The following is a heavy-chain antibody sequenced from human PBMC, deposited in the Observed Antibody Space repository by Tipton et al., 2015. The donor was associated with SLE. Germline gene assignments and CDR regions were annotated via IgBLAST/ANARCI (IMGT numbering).Heavy chain of an antibody. CDR2: INHSGST. Sequence: TLSLTCAVYVGSFSGYYWSWIRQPPGKGLEWIGEINHSGSTNYNPSLKRRSTISVDTAKHRFSLRQSSVTAADTAVYYCARNSPGTFDYWGQGTLASVSS. CDR3: ARNSPGTFDY. J-gene: IGHJ4*02. CDR1: VGSFSGYY. V-gene: IGHV4-34*01. D-gene: IGHD6-13*01.